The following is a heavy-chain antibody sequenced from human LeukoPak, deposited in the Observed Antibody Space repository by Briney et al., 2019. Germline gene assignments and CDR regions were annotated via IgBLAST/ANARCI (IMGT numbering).Heavy chain of an antibody. CDR2: IGNSGRDT. V-gene: IGHV3-23*01. CDR3: ARYCGADSCYSGLDC. Sequence: GGSLRLSCAASGFTFSSYVMTWVRQAPGRGLEWVSSIGNSGRDTYYADSMKGRFTISRDNSKGTLFLHMSSLRAGDTAIYYCARYCGADSCYSGLDCWGQGALVTVSS. J-gene: IGHJ4*02. CDR1: GFTFSSYV. D-gene: IGHD2-15*01.